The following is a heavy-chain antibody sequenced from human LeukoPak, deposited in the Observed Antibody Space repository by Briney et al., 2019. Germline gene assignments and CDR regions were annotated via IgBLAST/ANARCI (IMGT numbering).Heavy chain of an antibody. CDR2: IYYSGST. D-gene: IGHD3-10*01. J-gene: IGHJ5*02. CDR3: ARGTAMVGGPVSS. CDR1: GGPISSYY. Sequence: AETLTLTCTVSGGPISSYYWRWIRQPPGKGLEWIGYIYYSGSTNYNPSLKSRVAISVDTSKIQISRRLSSVTAADTAVYYCARGTAMVGGPVSSWGQGNLVTVSS. V-gene: IGHV4-59*01.